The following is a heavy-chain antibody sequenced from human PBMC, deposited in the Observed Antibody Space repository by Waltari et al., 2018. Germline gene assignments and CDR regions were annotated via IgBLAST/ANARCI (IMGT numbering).Heavy chain of an antibody. D-gene: IGHD6-19*01. CDR2: ISYDGSNK. J-gene: IGHJ4*02. Sequence: VQLVESGGGVVQPVRSLSLSCAASGFNFSRYAMHWVRQAPGNGLELVAVISYDGSNKYYADSVKGLFTISIDNSKSSLYLEMNSLRAEDTAVYYCAGSSSGWIDYWGQVTLVTVAA. V-gene: IGHV3-30*01. CDR3: AGSSSGWIDY. CDR1: GFNFSRYA.